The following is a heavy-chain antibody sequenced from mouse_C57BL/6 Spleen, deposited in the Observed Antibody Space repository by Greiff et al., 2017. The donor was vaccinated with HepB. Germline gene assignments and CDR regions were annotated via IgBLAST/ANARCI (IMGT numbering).Heavy chain of an antibody. CDR3: ARDAGSNSAWFAY. J-gene: IGHJ3*01. CDR2: SRNKANDYTT. Sequence: EVKVVESGGGLVQSGRSLRLSCATSGFTFSDFYMEWVRQAPGKGLEWIAASRNKANDYTTEYSASVKGRFIVSRDTSQSILYLQMNALRAEDTAIYYCARDAGSNSAWFAYWGQGTLVTVSA. CDR1: GFTFSDFY. V-gene: IGHV7-1*01. D-gene: IGHD2-5*01.